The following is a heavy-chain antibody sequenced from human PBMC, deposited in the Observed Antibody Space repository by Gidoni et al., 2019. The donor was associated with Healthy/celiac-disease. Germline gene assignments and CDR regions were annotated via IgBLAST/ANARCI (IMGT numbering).Heavy chain of an antibody. CDR3: ATGSRWLRSIDY. CDR2: FAPEDGET. D-gene: IGHD5-12*01. V-gene: IGHV1-24*01. J-gene: IGHJ4*02. CDR1: GYTLTELS. Sequence: QVQLVQSGAEVKKPGASVKVSCKVSGYTLTELSMHWVRQAPGKGLEWMGGFAPEDGETSYAQKFQGRVTMTEDTSTDTAYMELSSLRSEDTAVYYCATGSRWLRSIDYWGQGTLVTVSS.